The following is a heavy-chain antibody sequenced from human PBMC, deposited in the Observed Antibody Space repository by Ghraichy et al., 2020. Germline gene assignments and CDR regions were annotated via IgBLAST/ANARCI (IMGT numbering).Heavy chain of an antibody. CDR1: GFTFSYAW. Sequence: GGSLRLSCAASGFTFSYAWMSWVRQAPGKGLEWVGRIKNKIEGGTTDYAAPVKGRFSISRDDSKDTVYLQMNSLKTEDTAVYYCTTDLDYGDYWFAPWGQGTAVIVSS. D-gene: IGHD4-17*01. CDR3: TTDLDYGDYWFAP. V-gene: IGHV3-15*01. J-gene: IGHJ5*02. CDR2: IKNKIEGGTT.